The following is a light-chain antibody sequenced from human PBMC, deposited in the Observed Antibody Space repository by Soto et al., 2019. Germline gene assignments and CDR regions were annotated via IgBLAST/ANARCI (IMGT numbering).Light chain of an antibody. Sequence: QSVLTQPASVSGSPGQSVAISCTGTSSDVGAYNYISWYQQHPGKAPKLLLSEVSNRPSGGSDRFSGSKSGNTASLTISGLHAEDEADYYCSSLTTSFTYVFGTGTKVTV. J-gene: IGLJ1*01. V-gene: IGLV2-14*01. CDR1: SSDVGAYNY. CDR2: EVS. CDR3: SSLTTSFTYV.